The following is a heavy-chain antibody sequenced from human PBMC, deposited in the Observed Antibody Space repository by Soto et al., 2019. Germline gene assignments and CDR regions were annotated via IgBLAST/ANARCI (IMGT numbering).Heavy chain of an antibody. CDR2: ISYDGSNK. CDR1: GFTFSSYG. Sequence: VQLVESGGGVVQPGRSLRLSCAASGFTFSSYGMHWVRQAPGKGLEWVAVISYDGSNKYYADSVKGRFTISRDNSKNTLYLQMNSLRAEDTAVYYCAPGFGAFAYGGQGTLVTVSS. D-gene: IGHD3-10*01. J-gene: IGHJ4*02. CDR3: APGFGAFAY. V-gene: IGHV3-30*03.